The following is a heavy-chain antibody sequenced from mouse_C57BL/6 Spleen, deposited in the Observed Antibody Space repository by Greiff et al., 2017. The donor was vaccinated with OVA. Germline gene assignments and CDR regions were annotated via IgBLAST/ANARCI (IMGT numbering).Heavy chain of an antibody. CDR1: GYAFSSSW. CDR3: ARGDYSEDY. J-gene: IGHJ2*01. CDR2: IYPGDGDT. D-gene: IGHD2-4*01. Sequence: QVQLQQSGPELVKPGASVKISCKASGYAFSSSWMNWVKQRPGKGLEWIGRIYPGDGDTNYNGKFKGKATLTADKSSSTAYMQLSSLTSEDSAVYFCARGDYSEDYWGQGTTLTVSS. V-gene: IGHV1-82*01.